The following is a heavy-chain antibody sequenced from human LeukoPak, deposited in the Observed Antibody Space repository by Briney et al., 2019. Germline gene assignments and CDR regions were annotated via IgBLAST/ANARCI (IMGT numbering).Heavy chain of an antibody. CDR2: ISSSGSTI. D-gene: IGHD3-22*01. V-gene: IGHV3-48*03. CDR3: ARGRADYYDSSTLGY. J-gene: IGHJ4*02. CDR1: GFTFSSYE. Sequence: QSGGALRLSCAASGFTFSSYEMSWVRQAPGKGLEWVSYISSSGSTIYYADSVKGRFTISRDNAKNSLYLQMTSLRAEDTAVYYCARGRADYYDSSTLGYWGQGTLVTVSS.